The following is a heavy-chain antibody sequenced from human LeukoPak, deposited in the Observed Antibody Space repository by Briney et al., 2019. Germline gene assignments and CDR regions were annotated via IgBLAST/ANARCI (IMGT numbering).Heavy chain of an antibody. CDR3: ARGAIMVRGVTPTFDY. D-gene: IGHD3-10*01. J-gene: IGHJ4*02. CDR2: INPNSGST. V-gene: IGHV1-2*04. Sequence: ASVKVSCKASGYTFTGYYMHWVRQAPGQGLEWMGWINPNSGSTNYAQKFQGWVTMTRDTSISTAYMELSRLRSDDTAVYYCARGAIMVRGVTPTFDYWGQGTLVTVSS. CDR1: GYTFTGYY.